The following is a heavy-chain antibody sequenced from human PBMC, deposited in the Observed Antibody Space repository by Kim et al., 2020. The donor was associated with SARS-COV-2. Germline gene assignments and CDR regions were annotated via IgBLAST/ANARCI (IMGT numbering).Heavy chain of an antibody. Sequence: ADSVKGRLTIARDKAKSTLYLQMNSVRAEDTDIYYCAKAWPAMVPGYFDYWGQGTLVTVSS. J-gene: IGHJ4*02. CDR3: AKAWPAMVPGYFDY. D-gene: IGHD5-18*01. V-gene: IGHV3-30*02.